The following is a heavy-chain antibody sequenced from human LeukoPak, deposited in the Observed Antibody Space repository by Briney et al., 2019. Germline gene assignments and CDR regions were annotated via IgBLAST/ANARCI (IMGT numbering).Heavy chain of an antibody. J-gene: IGHJ4*02. D-gene: IGHD6-13*01. V-gene: IGHV3-30-3*02. Sequence: GGSLRLSCAASGFTFNSYAMSWVRQAPGKGLGWVAIISYDGNNKYYTDSVRGRFTISRENSKNTLYLQMNSLRAEDTAVYYCAKSSRATTSGPFDYWGQGTLVTVSS. CDR1: GFTFNSYA. CDR2: ISYDGNNK. CDR3: AKSSRATTSGPFDY.